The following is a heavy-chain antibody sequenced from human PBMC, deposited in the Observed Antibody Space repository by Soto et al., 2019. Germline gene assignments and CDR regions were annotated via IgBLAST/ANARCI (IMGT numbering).Heavy chain of an antibody. CDR1: GSSISSSC. D-gene: IGHD6-6*01. V-gene: IGHV4-4*07. CDR3: ARVPIAAPGHYGMDV. Sequence: PSETLPLTCTVAGSSISSSCLSWMRQPAGKGLEWIGRIYTSGSTNYNPSLKSRVTMSVDTSKNQFSLKLSSVTAADTAAYYCARVPIAAPGHYGMDVWGQGTTVTVCS. CDR2: IYTSGST. J-gene: IGHJ6*02.